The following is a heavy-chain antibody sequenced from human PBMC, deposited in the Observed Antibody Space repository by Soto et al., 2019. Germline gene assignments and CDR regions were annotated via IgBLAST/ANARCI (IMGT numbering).Heavy chain of an antibody. CDR1: GGSISSFY. CDR2: MYTSGST. Sequence: SETLSLTCTVSGGSISSFYCSWIRQPAGKGLEWIGRMYTSGSTNYNPSLKSRVTMSVDTSKNQFSLKLSSVTAADTAVYYCASSQGNWLDPWGQGTMVTVYS. J-gene: IGHJ5*02. CDR3: ASSQGNWLDP. V-gene: IGHV4-4*07.